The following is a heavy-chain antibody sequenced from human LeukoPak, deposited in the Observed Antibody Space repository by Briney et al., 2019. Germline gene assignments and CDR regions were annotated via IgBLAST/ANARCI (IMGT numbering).Heavy chain of an antibody. J-gene: IGHJ4*02. D-gene: IGHD3-3*01. Sequence: GGSLRLSCAASGFTFSSYGMHWVRQAPGKGLEWVAFIRYDGSSKYYADSVKGRFTISRDNSKNTLYLQMNSLRAEDTAVYYCASTAELSYYDFWSGSVPLDYWGQGTLVTVSS. V-gene: IGHV3-30*02. CDR2: IRYDGSSK. CDR1: GFTFSSYG. CDR3: ASTAELSYYDFWSGSVPLDY.